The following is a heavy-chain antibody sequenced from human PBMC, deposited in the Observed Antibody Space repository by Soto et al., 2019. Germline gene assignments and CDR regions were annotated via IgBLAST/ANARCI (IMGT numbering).Heavy chain of an antibody. J-gene: IGHJ4*02. V-gene: IGHV4-39*01. Sequence: SETLSLTCTVSGGSINNFFWGWLRQPPGKGLEWIGSIYYRGTTYYKSSLKGRVTISVDTSEKQFSLKLSSGTATDTAVYYCARHGTYYHFDYWSQGTLVTAPQ. CDR2: IYYRGTT. D-gene: IGHD1-26*01. CDR1: GGSINNFF. CDR3: ARHGTYYHFDY.